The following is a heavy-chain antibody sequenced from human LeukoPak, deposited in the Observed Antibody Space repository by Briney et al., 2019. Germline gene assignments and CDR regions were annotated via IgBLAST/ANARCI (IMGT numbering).Heavy chain of an antibody. CDR1: GYTFTSYD. J-gene: IGHJ1*01. V-gene: IGHV1-8*01. CDR3: ARGPTEWELLFQH. D-gene: IGHD1-26*01. Sequence: GASVKVSCKASGYTFTSYDINWVRQATGQGLEWMGWMNPNSGNTGYAQKFQGRVTMTRNTSLSTAYMELSSLRSEDTAVYYCARGPTEWELLFQHWGQGTLVTVSS. CDR2: MNPNSGNT.